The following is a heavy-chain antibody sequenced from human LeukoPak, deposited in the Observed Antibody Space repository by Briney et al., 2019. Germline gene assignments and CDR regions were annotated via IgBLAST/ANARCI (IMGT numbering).Heavy chain of an antibody. V-gene: IGHV6-1*01. J-gene: IGHJ6*03. CDR1: GDSVSINSAA. Sequence: SPTLSLTFAISGDSVSINSAAWNWLRQSPARGLEWLGRTYYRSKWYNYYAVSVKSRITINPDTSKNQFSLQLNSVTPEDTAVYYCAGSPKYYYYMDVWGKGTTVTVSS. CDR2: TYYRSKWYN. CDR3: AGSPKYYYYMDV. D-gene: IGHD2-15*01.